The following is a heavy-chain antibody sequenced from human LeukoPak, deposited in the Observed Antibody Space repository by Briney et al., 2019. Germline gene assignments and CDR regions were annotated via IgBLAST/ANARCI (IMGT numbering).Heavy chain of an antibody. D-gene: IGHD6-19*01. CDR2: ISGSGGST. CDR3: AKVIAPSGYSSGWS. CDR1: GFTFSSYT. Sequence: GGSLRLSCAASGFTFSSYTMSWVRQAPGKGLEWVSAISGSGGSTYYADSVKGRFTISRDNSKNTLYLQMNSLRAEDTAVYYCAKVIAPSGYSSGWSWGQGTLVTVSS. V-gene: IGHV3-23*01. J-gene: IGHJ5*02.